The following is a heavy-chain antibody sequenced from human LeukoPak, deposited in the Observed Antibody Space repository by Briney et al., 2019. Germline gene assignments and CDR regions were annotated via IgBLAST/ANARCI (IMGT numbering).Heavy chain of an antibody. CDR2: IYHSGST. D-gene: IGHD1-26*01. CDR3: ARVGSGSYPYFDY. J-gene: IGHJ4*02. CDR1: GGSISSGGYS. Sequence: SETLSLICAVSGGSISSGGYSWSWIRQPPGKGLEWIGYIYHSGSTYYNPSLKSRVTISVDRSKNQFSLKLSSVTAADTAVYYCARVGSGSYPYFDYWGQGTLVTVSS. V-gene: IGHV4-30-2*01.